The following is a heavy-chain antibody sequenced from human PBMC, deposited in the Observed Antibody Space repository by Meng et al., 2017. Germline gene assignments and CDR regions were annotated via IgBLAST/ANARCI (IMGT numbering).Heavy chain of an antibody. J-gene: IGHJ4*02. CDR2: IIPIFGTA. Sequence: SVKVSCKASGGTFSSYAISWVRQAPGQGLEWMGGIIPIFGTANYAQKFQGRVTITADKSTSTAYMELSSLRSEDTAVYYCARGKSYYDSSGYYSTGGYFDYWGQGTLVTVSS. V-gene: IGHV1-69*06. CDR1: GGTFSSYA. CDR3: ARGKSYYDSSGYYSTGGYFDY. D-gene: IGHD3-22*01.